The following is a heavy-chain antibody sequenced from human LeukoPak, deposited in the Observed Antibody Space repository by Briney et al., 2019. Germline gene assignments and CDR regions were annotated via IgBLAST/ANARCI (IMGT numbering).Heavy chain of an antibody. J-gene: IGHJ5*02. CDR1: GYTFTSYG. CDR3: AKDRGNNYDGPRFDP. D-gene: IGHD3-22*01. CDR2: ISAYNGNT. Sequence: GASVKVSCKASGYTFTSYGISWVRQAPGQGLEWMGWISAYNGNTNYAQKLQGRVTMTTDTSTSTAYMELRSLRSDDTAVYYCAKDRGNNYDGPRFDPWGQGTLVTVSS. V-gene: IGHV1-18*01.